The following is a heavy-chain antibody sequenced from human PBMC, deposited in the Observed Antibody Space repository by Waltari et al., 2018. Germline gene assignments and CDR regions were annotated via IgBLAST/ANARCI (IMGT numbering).Heavy chain of an antibody. J-gene: IGHJ4*02. V-gene: IGHV4-34*01. CDR2: INHSGST. D-gene: IGHD6-6*01. CDR3: ARFGKYSSSYRFDY. CDR1: GGSFSGYY. Sequence: QVQLQQWGAGLLKPSETLSLTCAVYGGSFSGYYWSWIRKPQGKGLEWIGEINHSGSTNYNPSLKIRVTISGDTSKNQFSLKLSSVTAADTAVYYCARFGKYSSSYRFDYWGQGTLVTVSS.